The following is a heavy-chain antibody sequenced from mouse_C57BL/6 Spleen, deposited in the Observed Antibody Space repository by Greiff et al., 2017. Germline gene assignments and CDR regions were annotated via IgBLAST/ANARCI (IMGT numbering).Heavy chain of an antibody. CDR2: IDPETGGT. J-gene: IGHJ1*03. V-gene: IGHV1-15*01. CDR3: TIPPYNYGSRYFDV. D-gene: IGHD1-1*01. CDR1: GYTFTDYE. Sequence: SGAELVRPGASVTLSCKASGYTFTDYEMHWVKQTPVHGLEWIGAIDPETGGTAYNQKFKGKAILTADKSSSTAYMELRSLTSEDSAVYYCTIPPYNYGSRYFDVWGTGTTVTVSS.